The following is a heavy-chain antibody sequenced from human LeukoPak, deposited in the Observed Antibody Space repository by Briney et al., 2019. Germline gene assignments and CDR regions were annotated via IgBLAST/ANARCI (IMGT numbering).Heavy chain of an antibody. CDR1: GYTFTIYY. V-gene: IGHV1-46*01. CDR2: INPSGGST. D-gene: IGHD3-22*01. J-gene: IGHJ4*02. Sequence: ASVKVSCKASGYTFTIYYMHWVRQAPGQGLEWMGIINPSGGSTSYAQKFQGRVTMTRDTSTSTVYMELSSLRSEDTAVYYCARFNYDSSGYYFGYFDYWGQGTLVTVSS. CDR3: ARFNYDSSGYYFGYFDY.